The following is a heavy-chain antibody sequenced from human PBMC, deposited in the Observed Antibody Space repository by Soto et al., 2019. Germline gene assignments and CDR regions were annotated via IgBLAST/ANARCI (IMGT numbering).Heavy chain of an antibody. V-gene: IGHV3-30*18. J-gene: IGHJ4*02. CDR3: AKDTQDIVATTPLDY. Sequence: QVQLVESGGGVVQPGGSLRLSCAASGFTFSSYGMHWVRQAPGKGLEWVAVISYDGSNKYYADSVKGRFTISRDNSKNTLYLQMNSLRAEDTAVYYCAKDTQDIVATTPLDYWGQGTLVTVSS. D-gene: IGHD5-12*01. CDR1: GFTFSSYG. CDR2: ISYDGSNK.